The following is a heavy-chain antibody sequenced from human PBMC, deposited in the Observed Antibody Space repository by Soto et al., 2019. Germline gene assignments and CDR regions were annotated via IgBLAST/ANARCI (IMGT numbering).Heavy chain of an antibody. CDR3: AHRVLRTVFGLVTTTAIYFDF. D-gene: IGHD3-3*01. Sequence: QITLNESGPTQVKPRQTLTLTCTFSGFSLTTSGVGVGWIRQSPGKAPEWLALIYWDDDKRYSPSLKSRLPITKDTSKIQVVLTMADLDPADTATYYCAHRVLRTVFGLVTTTAIYFDFWGQGTPVAVSS. CDR2: IYWDDDK. V-gene: IGHV2-5*02. J-gene: IGHJ4*02. CDR1: GFSLTTSGVG.